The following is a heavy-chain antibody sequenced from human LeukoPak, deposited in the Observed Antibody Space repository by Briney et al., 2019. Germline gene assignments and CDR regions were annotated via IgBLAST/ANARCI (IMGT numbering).Heavy chain of an antibody. V-gene: IGHV3-7*01. CDR2: IKQDGSEK. J-gene: IGHJ4*02. CDR3: ARWRGAQSEFEF. D-gene: IGHD3-3*01. CDR1: RFTFSTSW. Sequence: GGALRHSCIAPRFTFSTSWMCFGPEAPGKGVECVASIKQDGSEKEYVASVKGRLTISRDNAKNSLYLKMISLRADDPAVYFCARWRGAQSEFEFWGQGNLVTVSS.